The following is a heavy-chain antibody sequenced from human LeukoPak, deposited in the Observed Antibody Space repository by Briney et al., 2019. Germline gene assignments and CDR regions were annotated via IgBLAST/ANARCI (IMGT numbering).Heavy chain of an antibody. D-gene: IGHD2-2*01. CDR1: GFTFSSYE. CDR3: ASESVVPAAYAFDI. J-gene: IGHJ3*02. V-gene: IGHV3-48*03. CDR2: ISSSGSTI. Sequence: GGSLRLSYAASGFTFSSYEMNWVRQAPGKGLEWVSYISSSGSTIYYADSVKGRFTISRDNAKNSLYLQMNSLRAEDTSVYYCASESVVPAAYAFDIWGQGTMVTVSS.